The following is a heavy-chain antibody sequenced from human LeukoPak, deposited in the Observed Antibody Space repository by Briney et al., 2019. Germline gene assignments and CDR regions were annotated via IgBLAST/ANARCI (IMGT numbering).Heavy chain of an antibody. Sequence: GGSLRLSCAASGFTVSSNYMSWVRQAPGKGLEWVSVIYSGGSTYYADSVKGRFTISRDNSKNTLYLQMNSLRAEDTAVYYCARERSVDTAMATFDYWGQGTLVTVSS. CDR3: ARERSVDTAMATFDY. D-gene: IGHD5-18*01. CDR1: GFTVSSNY. J-gene: IGHJ4*02. V-gene: IGHV3-66*01. CDR2: IYSGGST.